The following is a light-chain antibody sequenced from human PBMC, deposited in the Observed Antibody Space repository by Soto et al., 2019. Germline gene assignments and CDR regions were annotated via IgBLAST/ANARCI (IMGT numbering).Light chain of an antibody. CDR1: SSDVGGYNY. CDR3: SSYTSSSTVA. Sequence: QSALTQPASVYGSPGQSITISCTGTSSDVGGYNYVSWYQQHPGKAPKLMIYEVSNRPSGVSNRFSGSKSGNTASLTISGLQAEDEANYYCSSYTSSSTVAFVGGTKLTVL. V-gene: IGLV2-14*01. J-gene: IGLJ2*01. CDR2: EVS.